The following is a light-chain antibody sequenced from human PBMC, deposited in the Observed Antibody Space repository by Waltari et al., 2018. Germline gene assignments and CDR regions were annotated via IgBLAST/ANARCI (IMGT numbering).Light chain of an antibody. V-gene: IGKV1-9*01. CDR1: QGINTF. CDR3: QQRHRYPMT. J-gene: IGKJ1*01. Sequence: IQLTQSPSSLSASVGDRVAITCRASQGINTFLAWYQQKPGKAPKLLIYAASTSQSGVPSRVSGSGSGTDFTLTISRLQPEDFATYYCQQRHRYPMTFGRGTKVEIK. CDR2: AAS.